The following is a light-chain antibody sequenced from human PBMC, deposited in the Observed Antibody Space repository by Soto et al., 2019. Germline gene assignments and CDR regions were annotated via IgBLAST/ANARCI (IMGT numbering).Light chain of an antibody. J-gene: IGLJ2*01. Sequence: QSVLTQSPSAYASLGASVKLTCSLSSGHSSYAIAWHQQQPEKGPRYLMKVNSDGRHSKGDGISDRFSGSSSGAERYLTISSLQSEDEADYYCQTWGTEGVFGGGTQLTVL. CDR3: QTWGTEGV. CDR1: SGHSSYA. V-gene: IGLV4-69*01. CDR2: VNSDGRH.